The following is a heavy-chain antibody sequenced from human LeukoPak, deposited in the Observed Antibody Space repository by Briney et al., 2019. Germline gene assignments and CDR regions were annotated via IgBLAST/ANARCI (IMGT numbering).Heavy chain of an antibody. J-gene: IGHJ3*02. D-gene: IGHD3-10*01. CDR2: IDHSGST. Sequence: SEALSLTCAVYDESFSGYYCSWIRQPPRKGLEWIGEIDHSGSTNYNPSLQSRVTISVDTSKNQFSLKVSSVSAADTAVYYCARGNRPYGEHEAFDIWGHGTTVTVSP. CDR1: DESFSGYY. CDR3: ARGNRPYGEHEAFDI. V-gene: IGHV4-34*01.